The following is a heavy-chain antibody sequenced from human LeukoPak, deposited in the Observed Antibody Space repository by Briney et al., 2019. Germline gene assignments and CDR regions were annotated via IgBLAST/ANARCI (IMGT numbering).Heavy chain of an antibody. V-gene: IGHV1-46*03. CDR1: GYTFTSYY. CDR2: INPSGGST. J-gene: IGHJ4*02. D-gene: IGHD5-24*01. Sequence: ASVKVSCKASGYTFTSYYMHWVRQAPGQGLEWMGIINPSGGSTIYAQKFQGRVNMTRDTSTSTVYMELSSLRSEDTAVYYCARVSREGMGYWGQGTLVTVSS. CDR3: ARVSREGMGY.